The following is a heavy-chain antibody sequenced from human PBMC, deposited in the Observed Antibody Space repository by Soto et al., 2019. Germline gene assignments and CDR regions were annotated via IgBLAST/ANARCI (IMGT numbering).Heavy chain of an antibody. Sequence: SETLSLTCTVSGGSISSSSYYWGWIRQPPGKGLEWIGSIYYSGSTYYNPSLKSRVTISVDTSKNQFSLKPSSVTAADTAVYYCARLRPGYDFWSGYLGWFDPWGQGTLVTVSS. CDR3: ARLRPGYDFWSGYLGWFDP. D-gene: IGHD3-3*01. CDR1: GGSISSSSYY. V-gene: IGHV4-39*01. J-gene: IGHJ5*02. CDR2: IYYSGST.